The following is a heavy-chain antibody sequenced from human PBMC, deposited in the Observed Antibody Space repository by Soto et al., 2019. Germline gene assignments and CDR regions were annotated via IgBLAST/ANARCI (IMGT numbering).Heavy chain of an antibody. CDR2: INHSGST. CDR3: ASFGRDLAYCGGDCYPPPAPRVFDY. Sequence: SETLSLTFAVYGGAFSGYYWSWIRQPPGKGLEWIGEINHSGSTNYNPSLKSRVTISVDTSKNQFSLKLSSVTAADTAVYYCASFGRDLAYCGGDCYPPPAPRVFDYWGQGTLVTVSS. V-gene: IGHV4-34*01. D-gene: IGHD2-21*02. J-gene: IGHJ4*02. CDR1: GGAFSGYY.